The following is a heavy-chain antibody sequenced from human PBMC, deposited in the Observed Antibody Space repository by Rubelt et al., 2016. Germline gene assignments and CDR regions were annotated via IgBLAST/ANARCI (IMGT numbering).Heavy chain of an antibody. CDR2: IFYSGST. J-gene: IGHJ6*02. CDR3: AREGADGMDV. D-gene: IGHD4/OR15-4a*01. CDR1: GGSISSSSYY. Sequence: QLQLQESGPGLVKPSETLSLTCTVSGGSISSSSYYWGWIRQPPGKGLEWIGSIFYSGSTYYNPSLKSRVTISVDTSKNQFSLKLSSVTAADTAVYYCAREGADGMDVWGQGTTVTVSS. V-gene: IGHV4-39*07.